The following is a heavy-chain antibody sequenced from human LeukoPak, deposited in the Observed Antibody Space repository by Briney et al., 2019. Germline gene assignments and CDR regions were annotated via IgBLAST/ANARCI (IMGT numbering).Heavy chain of an antibody. J-gene: IGHJ6*03. D-gene: IGHD6-19*01. CDR1: GYTFTGYY. Sequence: GASVKVSCKASGYTFTGYYMHWVRQAPGQGLEWMGWISAYNGNTNYAQKLQGRVTMTTDTSTSTAYMELRSLRSDDTAVYYCARALAPGIAVAGGYYYYYYMDVWGKGTTVTVSS. CDR2: ISAYNGNT. V-gene: IGHV1-18*04. CDR3: ARALAPGIAVAGGYYYYYYMDV.